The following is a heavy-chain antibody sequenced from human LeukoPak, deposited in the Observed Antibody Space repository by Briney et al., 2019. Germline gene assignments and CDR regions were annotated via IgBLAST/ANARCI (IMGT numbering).Heavy chain of an antibody. Sequence: ASVKVSCKASGGTFSSYAISWVRQAPGQGLEWMGGIIPIFGTANYAQKFQGRVTMTWDTSTSTVYMEVTSLRTEDTAVYFCAREASEYCTTTSCYTFDSWGQGTLVTVSS. J-gene: IGHJ4*02. CDR3: AREASEYCTTTSCYTFDS. V-gene: IGHV1-69*06. CDR1: GGTFSSYA. CDR2: IIPIFGTA. D-gene: IGHD2-2*02.